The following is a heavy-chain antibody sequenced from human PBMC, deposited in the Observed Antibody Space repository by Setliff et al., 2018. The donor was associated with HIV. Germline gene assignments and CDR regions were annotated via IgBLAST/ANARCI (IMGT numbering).Heavy chain of an antibody. Sequence: GSLRLSCAASGFTFSDYYMSWIRQAPGKGLEWLSSISGSANGLYYAESVKGRFTISRDNAKKSLYLQMNSLRAEDTAVYYCAREYCGGDGSCYPTFDWGQGTLVTVSS. J-gene: IGHJ4*02. CDR2: ISGSANGL. V-gene: IGHV3-11*01. D-gene: IGHD2-21*02. CDR1: GFTFSDYY. CDR3: AREYCGGDGSCYPTFD.